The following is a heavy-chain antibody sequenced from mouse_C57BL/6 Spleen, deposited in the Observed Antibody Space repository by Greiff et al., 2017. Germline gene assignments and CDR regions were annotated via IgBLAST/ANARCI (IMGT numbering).Heavy chain of an antibody. CDR2: INPSNGGT. CDR1: GYTFTSYW. Sequence: QVQLQQPGTELVKPGASVKLSCKASGYTFTSYWMHWVKQRPGQGLEWIGNINPSNGGTNYNEKFKSKATLTVDKSSSTAYMQRSSLTSEDSAVYYCARAGVVAPYYYAMDYWGQGTSVTVSS. CDR3: ARAGVVAPYYYAMDY. J-gene: IGHJ4*01. D-gene: IGHD1-1*01. V-gene: IGHV1-53*01.